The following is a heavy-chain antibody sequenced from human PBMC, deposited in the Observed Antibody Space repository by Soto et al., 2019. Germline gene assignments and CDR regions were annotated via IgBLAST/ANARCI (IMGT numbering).Heavy chain of an antibody. CDR1: GGTFSTSS. J-gene: IGHJ3*02. Sequence: QVQLVQSGAEVKKPGSSVKVSCKASGGTFSTSSINWVRQAPGQRPEWMGNILPIFGTADYAQKFQDRVTISADKSTNTAYMALRSLFSEDTAVYYCARGHEYGGNSDAFVIWGQGTVVTVSS. CDR3: ARGHEYGGNSDAFVI. CDR2: ILPIFGTA. V-gene: IGHV1-69*14. D-gene: IGHD4-17*01.